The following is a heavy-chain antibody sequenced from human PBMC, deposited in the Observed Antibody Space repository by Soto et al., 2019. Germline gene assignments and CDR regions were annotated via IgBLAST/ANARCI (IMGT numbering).Heavy chain of an antibody. V-gene: IGHV3-7*05. CDR3: TRDVSPVSSDLYFDAFDI. D-gene: IGHD2-8*01. J-gene: IGHJ3*02. CDR1: GFSFTHDW. Sequence: PGGSLILSCEASGFSFTHDWMPWVRQAPGKGLEWVANIKGDGSKTYYLDSVRGRFTVSRDNAKGSLYLQMNSLRAEDTALYYCTRDVSPVSSDLYFDAFDIWGQGTMVTVSS. CDR2: IKGDGSKT.